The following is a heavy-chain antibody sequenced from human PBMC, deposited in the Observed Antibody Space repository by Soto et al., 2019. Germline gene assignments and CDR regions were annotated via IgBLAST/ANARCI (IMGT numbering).Heavy chain of an antibody. CDR2: IIPIFGTA. D-gene: IGHD3-22*01. V-gene: IGHV1-69*13. CDR1: GCTFSSYA. Sequence: GASVKVSCKASGCTFSSYAISWVRQAPGQGLEWMGGIIPIFGTANYAQKFQGRVTITADESTSTAYMELSSLRSEDTAVYYCARGSKYYYDSSKAFDIWGQGTMVTVSS. CDR3: ARGSKYYYDSSKAFDI. J-gene: IGHJ3*02.